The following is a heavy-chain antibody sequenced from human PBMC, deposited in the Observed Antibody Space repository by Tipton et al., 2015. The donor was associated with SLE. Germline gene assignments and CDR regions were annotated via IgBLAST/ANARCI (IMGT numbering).Heavy chain of an antibody. Sequence: TLSLTCAVSGGSINNYYWSWIRQPPGKGLEWIGYIYYSGSTNYNPSLRSRVTMSVDTSKNLIFLKLSSATAADTATYYCARDRTGYGMDVWGQGTTVIVSS. CDR3: ARDRTGYGMDV. D-gene: IGHD1-14*01. V-gene: IGHV4-59*01. J-gene: IGHJ6*02. CDR2: IYYSGST. CDR1: GGSINNYY.